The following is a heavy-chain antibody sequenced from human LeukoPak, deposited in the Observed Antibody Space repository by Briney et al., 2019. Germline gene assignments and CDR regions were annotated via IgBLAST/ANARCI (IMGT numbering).Heavy chain of an antibody. CDR2: IIPILGIA. V-gene: IGHV1-69*04. D-gene: IGHD3-22*01. Sequence: SVKVSCKASGGTFSSYAISWVRQAPGQGLEWMGRIIPILGIANYAQKFQGRVTITADKSTSTAYMELSSLRSEDTAVYYRARDTEDSSGYYPFDYWGQGTLVTVSS. CDR1: GGTFSSYA. J-gene: IGHJ4*02. CDR3: ARDTEDSSGYYPFDY.